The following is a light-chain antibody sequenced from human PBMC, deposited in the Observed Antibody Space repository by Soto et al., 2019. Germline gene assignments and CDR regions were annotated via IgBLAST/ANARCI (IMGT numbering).Light chain of an antibody. Sequence: DIQMTQSPSSLSASVEDRVIITCRASQSISNYLNWYQHKPGKAPKLLIYAASTLQGGVPSRFSGSGSGTDFTLTINSLQPEDFATYYCQQSYSAPYTFGQGARLEIK. CDR1: QSISNY. CDR3: QQSYSAPYT. V-gene: IGKV1-39*01. CDR2: AAS. J-gene: IGKJ2*01.